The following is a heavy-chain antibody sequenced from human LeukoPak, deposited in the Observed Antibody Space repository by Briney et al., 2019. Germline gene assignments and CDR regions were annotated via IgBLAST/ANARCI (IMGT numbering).Heavy chain of an antibody. D-gene: IGHD6-19*01. V-gene: IGHV3-66*04. J-gene: IGHJ4*02. CDR3: ARLGSGWSVDY. CDR1: GFTFSDYY. Sequence: PGGSLRLSCAASGFTFSDYYMSWIRQAPGKGLEWVSVIYGGGSTYYTDSVKGRFTISRDNSKNTLYLQMNSLRAEDTAVYYCARLGSGWSVDYWGQGTLVTVSS. CDR2: IYGGGST.